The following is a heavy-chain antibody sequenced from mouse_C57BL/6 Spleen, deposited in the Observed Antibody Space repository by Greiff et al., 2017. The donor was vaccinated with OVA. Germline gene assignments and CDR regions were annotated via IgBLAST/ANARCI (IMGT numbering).Heavy chain of an antibody. CDR1: GFTFSSYG. Sequence: DVKLVESGGDLVKPGGSLKLSCAASGFTFSSYGMSWVRQTPDKRLEWVATISSGGSYTYYPDSVKGRFTISRDNAKNTLYLQMSSLKSEDTAMYYCARDLGRRYFDYWGQGTTLTVSS. CDR3: ARDLGRRYFDY. CDR2: ISSGGSYT. D-gene: IGHD4-1*01. J-gene: IGHJ2*01. V-gene: IGHV5-6*02.